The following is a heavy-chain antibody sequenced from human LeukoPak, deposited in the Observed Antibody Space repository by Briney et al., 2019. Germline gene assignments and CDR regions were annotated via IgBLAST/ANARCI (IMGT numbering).Heavy chain of an antibody. CDR1: GYTFTGYY. D-gene: IGHD3-10*01. J-gene: IGHJ4*02. V-gene: IGHV1-8*02. CDR3: ARFGFEDV. Sequence: GASVKVSCKASGYTFTGYYMHWVRQAPGQGLEWMGWMNPNSGNTGYAQKFQGRVTMTRNTSISTAYMELSSLRSEDTAVYYCARFGFEDVWGQGTLVTVSS. CDR2: MNPNSGNT.